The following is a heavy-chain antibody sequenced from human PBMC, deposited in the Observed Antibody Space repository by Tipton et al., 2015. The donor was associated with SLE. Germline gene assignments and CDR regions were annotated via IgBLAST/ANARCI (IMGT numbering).Heavy chain of an antibody. V-gene: IGHV3-15*01. J-gene: IGHJ2*01. CDR1: GSTFNNAW. CDR3: TTGPTIFGHTFDL. Sequence: FLRLSCAASGSTFNNAWMSWVRQAPGKGLEWVGRIKSKIDGETTDYAAPVKGRFTISRDDSKSTLYLQMNSLKTEDTAVYYCTTGPTIFGHTFDLWGRGTLVTVSS. CDR2: IKSKIDGETT. D-gene: IGHD3-3*01.